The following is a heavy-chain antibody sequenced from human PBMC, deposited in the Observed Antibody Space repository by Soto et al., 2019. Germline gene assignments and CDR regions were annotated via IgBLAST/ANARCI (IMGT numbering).Heavy chain of an antibody. CDR1: GGSMTSYY. J-gene: IGHJ5*02. D-gene: IGHD3-3*01. V-gene: IGHV4-4*07. CDR2: VYSSGGT. Sequence: SETLSLTCTVSGGSMTSYYWTWIRQPAGKGLEWIGRVYSSGGTHYNPSLKSRVTISLDTSKNQFSPRLLSVTDADTAVYFCARGQRFSDWFDPWGQGTLVTVS. CDR3: ARGQRFSDWFDP.